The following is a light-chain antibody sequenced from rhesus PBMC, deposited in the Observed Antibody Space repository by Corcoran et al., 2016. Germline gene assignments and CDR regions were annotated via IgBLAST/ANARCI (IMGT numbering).Light chain of an antibody. Sequence: EVVMTQSPATLSLSPGERATLSCRARQSVSSSLAWYHQKPGQAPRLFIYGASSRATGIPDRFSASGSWTDFTLTVCSLEPEDFAVYYCQQYTSWPLTFGGGTKVEIK. CDR1: QSVSSS. CDR2: GAS. J-gene: IGKJ4*01. V-gene: IGKV3-42*03. CDR3: QQYTSWPLT.